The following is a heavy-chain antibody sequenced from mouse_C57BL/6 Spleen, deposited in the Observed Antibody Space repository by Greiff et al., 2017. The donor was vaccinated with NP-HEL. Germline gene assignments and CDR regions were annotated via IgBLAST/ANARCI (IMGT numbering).Heavy chain of an antibody. CDR2: IYPGDGDT. Sequence: QVQLQQSGPELVKPGASVKISCKASGYAFSSSWMNWVKQRPGKGLEWIGRIYPGDGDTNYNGKFKGKATLTADKSSSTAYMQLSSLTSEDSAVYFCARENDYSGSSWYFDVWGTGTTVTVSS. D-gene: IGHD1-1*01. J-gene: IGHJ1*03. V-gene: IGHV1-82*01. CDR1: GYAFSSSW. CDR3: ARENDYSGSSWYFDV.